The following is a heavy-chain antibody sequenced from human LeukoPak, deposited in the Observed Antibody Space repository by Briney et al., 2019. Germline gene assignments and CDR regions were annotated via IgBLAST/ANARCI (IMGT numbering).Heavy chain of an antibody. D-gene: IGHD3-10*01. CDR3: ANMLVPVRVYGMDV. J-gene: IGHJ6*02. CDR2: ISGSGGST. V-gene: IGHV3-23*01. CDR1: GFTFSSYA. Sequence: PGGSLRLSCAASGFTFSSYAMSWVRQAPGKGLEWVSAISGSGGSTYYADSVKGRFTISRDNSKNTLYLQMNSLRAEDTAVYYCANMLVPVRVYGMDVWGQGTTVTVSS.